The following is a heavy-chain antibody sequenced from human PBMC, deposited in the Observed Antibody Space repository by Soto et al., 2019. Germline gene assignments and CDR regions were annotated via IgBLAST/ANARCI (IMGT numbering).Heavy chain of an antibody. D-gene: IGHD1-26*01. J-gene: IGHJ5*02. CDR3: ARSPSGSRHQGGWFDP. CDR1: GCTFTSYD. CDR2: MNPISGNT. V-gene: IGHV1-8*01. Sequence: QVQLVQSGAEVKKPGASVKVSCKASGCTFTSYDINWVRQATGQGLEWMGWMNPISGNTGYAQKFQGRVTMTRNTSISTAYMELSSLTSDDTAVYSCARSPSGSRHQGGWFDPWGQGTLVTVSS.